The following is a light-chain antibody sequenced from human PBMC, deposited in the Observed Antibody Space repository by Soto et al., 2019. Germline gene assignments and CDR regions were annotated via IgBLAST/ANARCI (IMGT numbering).Light chain of an antibody. V-gene: IGKV3-20*01. Sequence: ETVLTQSPGTLSLSPGERAILSCRASQSVSSTYLAWYQQKPGQAPRLLIYGASSRATGIPDRFSGSGSGKDFTLTISRLEPEDFAVYYCQQYNNSLWTFDQGTKVEIK. CDR2: GAS. CDR1: QSVSSTY. J-gene: IGKJ1*01. CDR3: QQYNNSLWT.